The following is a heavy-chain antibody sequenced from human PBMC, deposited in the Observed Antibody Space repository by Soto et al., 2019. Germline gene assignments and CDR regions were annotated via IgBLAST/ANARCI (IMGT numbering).Heavy chain of an antibody. V-gene: IGHV4-39*01. CDR3: ARLGGYYQAFDN. D-gene: IGHD3-22*01. J-gene: IGHJ4*02. CDR1: GGSISSSSCY. Sequence: PSETLSLTCTVSGGSISSSSCYWGWIRQPPGKGLEWIGSIYYSGITYYNPSLKSRVTISVDTSKNQVSLKLSSVTAADTAVYYCARLGGYYQAFDNWGQGTLVTVSS. CDR2: IYYSGIT.